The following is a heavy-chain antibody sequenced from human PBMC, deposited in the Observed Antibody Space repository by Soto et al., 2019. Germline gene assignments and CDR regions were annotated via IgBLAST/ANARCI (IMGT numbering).Heavy chain of an antibody. J-gene: IGHJ4*02. V-gene: IGHV4-39*01. CDR2: IYYSGST. CDR1: GGSISSSSYY. CDR3: ASLPAYCSGGSCYYSVY. Sequence: QLQLQESGPGLVKPSETLSLTCTVSGGSISSSSYYWGWIRQPPGKGLEWIGSIYYSGSTYYNPSLKSRVTISVDTSKHQFSLKLSSVTAADTAVYYCASLPAYCSGGSCYYSVYWGQGTLVTVSS. D-gene: IGHD2-15*01.